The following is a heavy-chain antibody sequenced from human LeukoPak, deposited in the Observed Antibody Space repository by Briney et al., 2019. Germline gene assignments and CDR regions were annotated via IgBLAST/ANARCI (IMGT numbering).Heavy chain of an antibody. J-gene: IGHJ5*02. Sequence: PSETLSLTCTVSGGSISSGDYYWSWIRQPPWKGLEWIGYIYYSGSTYYNPSLKSRVTISVDTSKNQFSLKLSSVTAADTAVYYCARATLDCSSTSCYGIGDWFDPWGQGTLVTVSS. D-gene: IGHD2-2*01. CDR2: IYYSGST. V-gene: IGHV4-30-4*08. CDR3: ARATLDCSSTSCYGIGDWFDP. CDR1: GGSISSGDYY.